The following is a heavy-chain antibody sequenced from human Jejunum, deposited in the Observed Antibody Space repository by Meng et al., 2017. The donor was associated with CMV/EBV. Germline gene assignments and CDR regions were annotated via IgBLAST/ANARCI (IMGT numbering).Heavy chain of an antibody. CDR2: ISGNSGST. J-gene: IGHJ4*02. D-gene: IGHD3-3*01. V-gene: IGHV3-23*01. CDR3: ASRPGAIFGVVIIPNFDY. CDR1: FTRNA. Sequence: FTRNAMPWVRPAPGKGLEWVSGISGNSGSTYYADSVKGRFSISRDNSKNTVYLQMNSLGAEDTAVYYCASRPGAIFGVVIIPNFDYWGQGTLVTVSS.